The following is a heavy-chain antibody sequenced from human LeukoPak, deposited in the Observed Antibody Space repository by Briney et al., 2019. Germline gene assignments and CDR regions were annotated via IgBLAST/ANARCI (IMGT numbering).Heavy chain of an antibody. Sequence: SETLSLTCTVSGGSISSSSYYWGWIRQPPGKGLEWIGSIYYSGSTYYNPSLKSRVTISVDTSKNQFSLKLSSVTAADTAVYYCARHLVTTAPENWFDPWGQGTLVTVSS. CDR2: IYYSGST. J-gene: IGHJ5*02. V-gene: IGHV4-39*01. CDR1: GGSISSSSYY. D-gene: IGHD4-11*01. CDR3: ARHLVTTAPENWFDP.